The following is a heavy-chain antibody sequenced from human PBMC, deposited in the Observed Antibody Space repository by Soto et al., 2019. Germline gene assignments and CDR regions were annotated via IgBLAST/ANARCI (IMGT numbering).Heavy chain of an antibody. CDR2: NYYRGNT. CDR3: TRTSDRGCRDWFDP. Sequence: SETLSLTCSVSGGSINSGGYHWTWIRQHPEKGLEWIGYNYYRGNTYYNPSLRSRLTISVDTSKNQCSLNLAAVTAADKAVYYCTRTSDRGCRDWFDPWGQGTLVTVSS. J-gene: IGHJ5*02. CDR1: GGSINSGGYH. V-gene: IGHV4-31*03. D-gene: IGHD2-2*01.